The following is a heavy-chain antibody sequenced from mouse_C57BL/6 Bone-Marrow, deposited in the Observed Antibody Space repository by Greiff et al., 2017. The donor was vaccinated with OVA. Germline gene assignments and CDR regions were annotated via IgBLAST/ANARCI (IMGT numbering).Heavy chain of an antibody. V-gene: IGHV1-50*01. J-gene: IGHJ2*01. CDR3: ASGNYPGYCDY. CDR2: IDPSDSYT. CDR1: GYTFTSYW. Sequence: QVQLQQPGAELVKPGASVKLSCKASGYTFTSYWMQWVKQSPGQGLEWIGEIDPSDSYTNYNQKFKGKATLTVDTSSSTAYMQLSSLTSEDSAVYYCASGNYPGYCDYWDQGTALTVSS. D-gene: IGHD2-1*01.